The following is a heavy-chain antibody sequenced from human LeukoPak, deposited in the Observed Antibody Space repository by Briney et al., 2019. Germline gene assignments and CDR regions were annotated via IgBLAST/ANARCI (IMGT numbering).Heavy chain of an antibody. CDR3: ARSPAVAGTYYFDY. J-gene: IGHJ4*02. V-gene: IGHV4-59*08. Sequence: SETLSLTCTVSGGSISSYYWSWIRQPPGKGREWIGYIYYSGSTNYNPSLKSRVTISVDTSKNQFSLKLSSVTAADTAVYYCARSPAVAGTYYFDYWGQGTLVTVSS. CDR2: IYYSGST. CDR1: GGSISSYY. D-gene: IGHD6-19*01.